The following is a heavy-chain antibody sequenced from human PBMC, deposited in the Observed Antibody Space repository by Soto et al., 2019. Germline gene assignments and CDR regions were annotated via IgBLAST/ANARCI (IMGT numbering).Heavy chain of an antibody. Sequence: GPVKVSCKASGYTFTSYGISWVRQAPGQGLEWMGWISAYNGNTNYAQKLQGRVTMTTDTSTSTAYMELRSLRSDDTAVYYCARTPPYCANGVCYTNYYYGMDVWGQGTTVTVS. J-gene: IGHJ6*02. CDR1: GYTFTSYG. D-gene: IGHD2-8*01. CDR3: ARTPPYCANGVCYTNYYYGMDV. CDR2: ISAYNGNT. V-gene: IGHV1-18*04.